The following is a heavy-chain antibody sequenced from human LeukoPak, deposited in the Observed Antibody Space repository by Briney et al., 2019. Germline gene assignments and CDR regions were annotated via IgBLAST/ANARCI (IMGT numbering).Heavy chain of an antibody. V-gene: IGHV4-4*02. CDR2: IYHSGST. CDR3: ARDRKQWLRGPFDP. J-gene: IGHJ5*02. CDR1: GGSISSSNW. Sequence: SGTLSLTCAVSGGSISSSNWWSWVRQPPGKGLEWIGEIYHSGSTNYNPSLKSRVTISVDKSKNQFSLKLNSVTAADTAIYYCARDRKQWLRGPFDPWGQGTLVTVSS. D-gene: IGHD6-19*01.